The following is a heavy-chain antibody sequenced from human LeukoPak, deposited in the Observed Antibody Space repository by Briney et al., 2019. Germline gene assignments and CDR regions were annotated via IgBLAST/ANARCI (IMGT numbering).Heavy chain of an antibody. J-gene: IGHJ4*02. Sequence: PGGSLRLSCGASGFTFDDYWMSWVRQAPGQGLEWVANINQDGSEKYYLDSAKGRFTISRDNARNSLYLQVNSLRAEDTAMYYCTRANGYGLIDYWGQGTLVTVSS. D-gene: IGHD3-10*01. CDR2: INQDGSEK. CDR1: GFTFDDYW. V-gene: IGHV3-7*03. CDR3: TRANGYGLIDY.